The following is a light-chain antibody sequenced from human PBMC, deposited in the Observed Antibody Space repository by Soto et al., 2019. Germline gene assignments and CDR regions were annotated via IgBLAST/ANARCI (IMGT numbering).Light chain of an antibody. J-gene: IGKJ2*01. CDR1: QNVRNTY. V-gene: IGKV3-20*01. CDR3: QQYGSSPYT. CDR2: AAS. Sequence: DIVLTQSPGTLSLSPGERATLSCRASQNVRNTYLAWYQQKAGQAPRLLIYAASSRATGIPDRFSGSGSGTDFTLTITGLEPEDFAVYYCQQYGSSPYTFGQGTKLEIK.